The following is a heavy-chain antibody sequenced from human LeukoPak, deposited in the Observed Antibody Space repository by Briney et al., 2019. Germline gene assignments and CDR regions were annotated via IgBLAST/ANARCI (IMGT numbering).Heavy chain of an antibody. V-gene: IGHV5-51*01. Sequence: GESLKISCKASGYSFTSFWIGWVRLMPGEGLEWMGIIYPGDFDTGYSPSFQGQVTISADRSISTAYLQWSSLKASDTAMYYCARGGTATRTFDYWGQGTLVTVSS. J-gene: IGHJ4*02. D-gene: IGHD1-1*01. CDR1: GYSFTSFW. CDR3: ARGGTATRTFDY. CDR2: IYPGDFDT.